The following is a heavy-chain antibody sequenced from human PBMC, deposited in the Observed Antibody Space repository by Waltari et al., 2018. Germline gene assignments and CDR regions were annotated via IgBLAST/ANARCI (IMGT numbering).Heavy chain of an antibody. D-gene: IGHD4-17*01. CDR1: GGSISSGSYY. Sequence: VQLQESGPGLVKPSQTLSLTCTVSGGSISSGSYYWSWIRQPAGKGLEWIGYIYTSGSTNYNPSLKSRVTISVDTSKNQFSLKLSSVTAADTAVYYCARGRYGDFFDYWGQGTLVTVSS. CDR2: IYTSGST. V-gene: IGHV4-61*09. J-gene: IGHJ4*02. CDR3: ARGRYGDFFDY.